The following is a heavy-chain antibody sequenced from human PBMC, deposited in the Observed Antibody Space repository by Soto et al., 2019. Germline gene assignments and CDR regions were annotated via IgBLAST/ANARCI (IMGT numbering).Heavy chain of an antibody. CDR3: ERLALVGPAATPYGMDV. Sequence: PGESLKISCKGSGYSFTSYWISWVRQMPGKGLEWMGRIDPSDSYTNYSPSFQGHVTISADKSISTAYLQWSSLKASDTAMYYCERLALVGPAATPYGMDVWGQGTTVTVSS. V-gene: IGHV5-10-1*01. D-gene: IGHD2-2*01. CDR2: IDPSDSYT. J-gene: IGHJ6*02. CDR1: GYSFTSYW.